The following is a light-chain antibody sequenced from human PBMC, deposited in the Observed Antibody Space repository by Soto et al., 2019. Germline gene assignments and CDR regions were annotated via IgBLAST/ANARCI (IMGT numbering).Light chain of an antibody. CDR3: QSYDSGLVGLV. CDR1: SSNIGAGYD. J-gene: IGLJ1*01. Sequence: QAVVTQPPSVSGAPGQRVTISCTGSSSNIGAGYDVHWYQQLPGTAPKLLIYGNSNRPSGVPDRFSGSKSGTSASLAITGLQAEDEADYYCQSYDSGLVGLVFGTGTKVTVL. V-gene: IGLV1-40*01. CDR2: GNS.